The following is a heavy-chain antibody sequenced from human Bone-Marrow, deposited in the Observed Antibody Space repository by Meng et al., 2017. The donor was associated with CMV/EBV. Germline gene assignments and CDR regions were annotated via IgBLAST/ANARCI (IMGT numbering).Heavy chain of an antibody. J-gene: IGHJ6*02. V-gene: IGHV1-69*10. CDR3: ARGAFGGGSYWDYYYYGMDV. CDR2: IIPMLGIA. D-gene: IGHD1-26*01. CDR1: GGTFSSYA. Sequence: SVKVSCKASGGTFSSYAINWVRQAPGQGLEWMGGIIPMLGIANYAQNFQDRVTITADKSTSTAYMELSSLRSEDTAVYYCARGAFGGGSYWDYYYYGMDVWGQGTTVTVYS.